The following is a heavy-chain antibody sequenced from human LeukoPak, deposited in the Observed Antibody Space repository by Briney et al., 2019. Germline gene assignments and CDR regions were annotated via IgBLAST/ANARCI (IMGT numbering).Heavy chain of an antibody. Sequence: PGGSLRLSCAASGFTFSDYYMSWIRQAPGKGLEWVSSISTSSSYIYYADSVKGRFTISRDNAKNSLYLQMNSLRAEGTAVYYCARATRDPSYYYYVDVWGKGTTVTISS. V-gene: IGHV3-11*06. CDR3: ARATRDPSYYYYVDV. CDR2: ISTSSSYI. CDR1: GFTFSDYY. J-gene: IGHJ6*03.